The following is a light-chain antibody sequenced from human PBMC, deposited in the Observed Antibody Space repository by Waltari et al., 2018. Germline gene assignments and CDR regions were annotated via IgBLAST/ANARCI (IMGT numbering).Light chain of an antibody. CDR3: EQDYATPYS. V-gene: IGKV1-6*01. Sequence: IQITQSPSSLSASVGDRVTVPCRASQDINNDIRWYQQKPGKSPIPLIYSASNLQRGVSARFAGSGSGTEFAINITSLQPEDVATFYCEQDYATPYSFGQGTKVEIK. CDR1: QDINND. J-gene: IGKJ2*03. CDR2: SAS.